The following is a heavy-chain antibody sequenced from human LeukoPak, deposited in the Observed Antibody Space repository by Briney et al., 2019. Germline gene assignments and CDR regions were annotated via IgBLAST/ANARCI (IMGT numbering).Heavy chain of an antibody. CDR3: ARREVLTGYTFDY. J-gene: IGHJ4*02. CDR1: GGSVSSNTYY. CDR2: IYYSGST. V-gene: IGHV4-39*07. D-gene: IGHD3-9*01. Sequence: SETLSLTCTVSGGSVSSNTYYWGWIRQPPGKGLEWIGSIYYSGSTYYNPSLKSRVTISVDTSKNQFSLKLSSVTAADTAVYYCARREVLTGYTFDYWGQGTLVTVSS.